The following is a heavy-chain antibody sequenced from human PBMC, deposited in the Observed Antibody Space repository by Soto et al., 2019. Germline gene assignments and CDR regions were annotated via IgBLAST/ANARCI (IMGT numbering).Heavy chain of an antibody. CDR2: ISYDGSNK. Sequence: GGSLRLSCAASGFIFGSYAMGWVRQAPGKGLEWVAVISYDGSNKYYADSVKGRFTISRDNSKNTLYLQMNSLRAEDTAVYYCAKGKEGYYDSSGYPYYFDYWGQGTLVTVSS. D-gene: IGHD3-22*01. CDR1: GFIFGSYA. J-gene: IGHJ4*02. CDR3: AKGKEGYYDSSGYPYYFDY. V-gene: IGHV3-30*18.